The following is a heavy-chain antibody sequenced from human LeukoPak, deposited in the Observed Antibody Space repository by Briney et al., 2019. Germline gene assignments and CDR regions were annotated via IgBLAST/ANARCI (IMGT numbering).Heavy chain of an antibody. CDR2: IFYSGST. V-gene: IGHV4-39*01. Sequence: SETLSLTCTVSGGSINRSSRHYWGWIRQPPGKGLEWIGSIFYSGSTYYNPSLKSRVTISVDTSNNQFSLKLTSVTAADTAVYYCARHVPSTIFFNWFDPWAREPWSPSPQ. CDR1: GGSINRSSRHY. D-gene: IGHD3-3*01. J-gene: IGHJ5*02. CDR3: ARHVPSTIFFNWFDP.